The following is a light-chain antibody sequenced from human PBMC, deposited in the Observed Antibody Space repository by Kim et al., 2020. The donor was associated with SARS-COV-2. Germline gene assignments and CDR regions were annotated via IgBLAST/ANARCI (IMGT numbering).Light chain of an antibody. CDR1: KLGDKY. J-gene: IGLJ3*02. CDR2: QDS. Sequence: SYELTQPPSVSVSPGQTASITCSGDKLGDKYACCYQQKPGQSPVLVIYQDSKRPSGIPERFSGSNSGNTATLTISGTQAMDEADYYCQAWDSSTGVFGGGTRLTFL. V-gene: IGLV3-1*01. CDR3: QAWDSSTGV.